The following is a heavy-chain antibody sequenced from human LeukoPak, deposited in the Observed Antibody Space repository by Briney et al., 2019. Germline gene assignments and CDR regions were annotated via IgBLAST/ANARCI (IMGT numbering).Heavy chain of an antibody. Sequence: TSETPSLTCAVYGGSFSGYYWSWIRQPPGKGLEWIGEINHSGSTNYNPSLKSRVTISVDTSKNQFSLKLSSVTAADTAVYYCARGEYSSGWYFGGYYYYMDVWGKGTTVTVSS. D-gene: IGHD6-19*01. CDR1: GGSFSGYY. CDR3: ARGEYSSGWYFGGYYYYMDV. J-gene: IGHJ6*03. V-gene: IGHV4-34*01. CDR2: INHSGST.